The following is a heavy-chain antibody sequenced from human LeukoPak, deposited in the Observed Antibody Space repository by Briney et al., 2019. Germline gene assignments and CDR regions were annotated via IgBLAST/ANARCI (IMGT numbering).Heavy chain of an antibody. Sequence: PGRSLRLSCAASGFTFDDYAMFWVRQAPGKGLEWASGISWDSKNIGYAASVKGRFTISRDNGKNSLYLQMNSLRAEDTAFYYCARGNRDSSGFYYYYGMDVWGQGTTVTVSS. V-gene: IGHV3-9*01. CDR3: ARGNRDSSGFYYYYGMDV. CDR2: ISWDSKNI. CDR1: GFTFDDYA. J-gene: IGHJ6*02. D-gene: IGHD6-19*01.